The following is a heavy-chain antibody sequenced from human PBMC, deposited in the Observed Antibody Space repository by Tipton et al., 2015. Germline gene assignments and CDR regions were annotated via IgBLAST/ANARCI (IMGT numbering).Heavy chain of an antibody. CDR3: ARWGVDYGMDV. V-gene: IGHV3-7*01. J-gene: IGHJ6*02. CDR2: IREDGSEK. D-gene: IGHD3-16*01. Sequence: SLRLSCAASGVTFSRTWMGWVRQAPGKGLEWVGNIREDGSEKYYGDSVKGRFTISSDKAKNSVYLQMNSLRAEDTAVYYCARWGVDYGMDVWGQGTTVTVSS. CDR1: GVTFSRTW.